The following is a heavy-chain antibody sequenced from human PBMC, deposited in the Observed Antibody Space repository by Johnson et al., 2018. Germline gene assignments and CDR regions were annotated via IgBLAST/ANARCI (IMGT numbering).Heavy chain of an antibody. CDR3: ARDWVVVAATDAFDI. CDR1: GFTFSSYG. Sequence: QVQLVESGGGVVQPGRSLRLSCAASGFTFSSYGMHWVRQAPGKGLEWVAVIWYDGSNKYYADSVKGRFTISRDNSKNTLYLQMNSLGAEDTAGYYCARDWVVVAATDAFDIWGQGTMVTVSS. V-gene: IGHV3-33*01. D-gene: IGHD2-15*01. CDR2: IWYDGSNK. J-gene: IGHJ3*02.